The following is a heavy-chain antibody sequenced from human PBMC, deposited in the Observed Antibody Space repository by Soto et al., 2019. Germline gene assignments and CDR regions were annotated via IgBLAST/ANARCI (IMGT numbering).Heavy chain of an antibody. CDR1: GFTFSNYW. CDR2: INSDGTRT. J-gene: IGHJ6*03. Sequence: EVQLVESGGGLVQPGGSLRLSCAASGFTFSNYWMHWVRQAPGKGLVWVSRINSDGTRTNYADSVEGRFTISRDNAENTLYLQMNSLTAEDTAVYYCARVAVGYYYMDVWGKGTTVTVSS. V-gene: IGHV3-74*01. CDR3: ARVAVGYYYMDV.